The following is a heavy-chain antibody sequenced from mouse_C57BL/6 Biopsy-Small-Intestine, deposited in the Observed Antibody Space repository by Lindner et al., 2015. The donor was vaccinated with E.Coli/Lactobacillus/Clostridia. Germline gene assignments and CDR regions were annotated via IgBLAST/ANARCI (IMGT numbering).Heavy chain of an antibody. D-gene: IGHD1-1*01. CDR1: GFTFSDYG. CDR2: ISSGSSTI. CDR3: ARTTTVVPDY. V-gene: IGHV5-17*01. Sequence: VQLQESGGGLVKPGGSLKLSCAASGFTFSDYGMHWVRQAPEKGLEWIAYISSGSSTIYYTDTVKGRFTISRDNAKNTLFLQMTSLRSEDMAMYYCARTTTVVPDYWGQGTTLTVSS. J-gene: IGHJ2*01.